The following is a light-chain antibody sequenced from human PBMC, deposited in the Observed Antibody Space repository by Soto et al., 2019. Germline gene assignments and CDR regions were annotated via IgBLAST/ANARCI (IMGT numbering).Light chain of an antibody. CDR3: QQYGSSPLS. CDR2: GAS. Sequence: EIKLTQSPGTLSLSPGERATLSCRASQNVISNYLAWYQVKPGQAPRLFIYGASSRATGIPDRFTGSESGSDFTLSITNLEPEYFAMYYCQQYGSSPLSFGGGTKVEI. V-gene: IGKV3-20*01. CDR1: QNVISNY. J-gene: IGKJ4*01.